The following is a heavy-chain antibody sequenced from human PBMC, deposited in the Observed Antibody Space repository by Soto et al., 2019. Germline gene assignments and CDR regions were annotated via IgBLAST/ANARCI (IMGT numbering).Heavy chain of an antibody. V-gene: IGHV4-31*03. Sequence: QVQLQESGPGLVKPSQTLSLTCTVSGGSISSGGYYWSWIRQHPGKGLEWIGYIYYSGSTYYTPSLKTRVTLSVDTSKNQFSLKLSSVTAADTAVYYCARIAVAGRPLDIWGQGTMVTVSS. D-gene: IGHD6-19*01. CDR1: GGSISSGGYY. CDR2: IYYSGST. CDR3: ARIAVAGRPLDI. J-gene: IGHJ3*02.